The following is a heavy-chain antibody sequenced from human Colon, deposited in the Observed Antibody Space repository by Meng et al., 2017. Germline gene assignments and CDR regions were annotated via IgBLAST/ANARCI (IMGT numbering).Heavy chain of an antibody. V-gene: IGHV1-18*01. Sequence: QVQLVQSGAELKKPGDSVRGSCKASGYIFPTYGFIWVRQAPGQGLEWVGWIAYNGKTNYAEKLQDRVTMTTDTSTTTAYMELRNLRSDDTAVYYCARVPVAHNWFDPWGQGTLVTVSS. CDR2: IAYNGKT. CDR3: ARVPVAHNWFDP. J-gene: IGHJ5*02. CDR1: GYIFPTYG. D-gene: IGHD5-12*01.